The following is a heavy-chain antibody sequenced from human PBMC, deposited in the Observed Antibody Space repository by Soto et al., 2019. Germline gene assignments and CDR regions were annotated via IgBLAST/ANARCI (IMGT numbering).Heavy chain of an antibody. J-gene: IGHJ4*02. Sequence: QVQLVQSGTEVKTPGSSVKVSCKTYGGTFSSYTINWVRKAPGQGLEWMGRIIAILGIANYAQKFQGRLTITADKSTSTASMALSSLTSEDTAVYYCASQSTTGTTAHYWCPGTLVTVSS. CDR3: ASQSTTGTTAHY. D-gene: IGHD1-1*01. V-gene: IGHV1-69*02. CDR2: IIAILGIA. CDR1: GGTFSSYT.